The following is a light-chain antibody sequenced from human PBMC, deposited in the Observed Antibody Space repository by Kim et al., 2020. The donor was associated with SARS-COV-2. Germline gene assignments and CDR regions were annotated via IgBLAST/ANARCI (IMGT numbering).Light chain of an antibody. Sequence: EIVMTQSPATLSVSPGERATLSCRASQSISINLAWYQQKPGQAPRLLIYGASTRATDVPARFSGSGSRAEFTLTISSLQTEDFAVYYCQQYNNWPQTFGQGTKVDIK. CDR2: GAS. CDR1: QSISIN. J-gene: IGKJ1*01. V-gene: IGKV3-15*01. CDR3: QQYNNWPQT.